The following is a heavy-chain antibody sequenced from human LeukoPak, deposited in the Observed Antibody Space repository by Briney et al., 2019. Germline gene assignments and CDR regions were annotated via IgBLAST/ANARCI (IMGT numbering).Heavy chain of an antibody. Sequence: PSETLSLTCAVYGGSFSGYYWSWIRQPPGKGLEWIGEINHSGSTNYNPSLKSRVTISVDTSKDQFSLKLSSVTAADTAVYYCARVYGSGSYYRSLDVWGKGTTVTVSS. CDR1: GGSFSGYY. J-gene: IGHJ6*04. CDR3: ARVYGSGSYYRSLDV. CDR2: INHSGST. D-gene: IGHD3-10*01. V-gene: IGHV4-34*01.